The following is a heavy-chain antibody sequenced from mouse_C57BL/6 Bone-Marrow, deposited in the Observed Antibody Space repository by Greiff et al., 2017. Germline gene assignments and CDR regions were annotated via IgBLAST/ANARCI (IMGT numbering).Heavy chain of an antibody. D-gene: IGHD1-1*01. CDR1: GFSFNTYA. CDR2: IRSKSNNYAT. V-gene: IGHV10-1*01. CDR3: VRRGIYYYGSSYLSYAMDY. Sequence: EVKLVESGGGLVQPKGSLKLSCAASGFSFNTYAMNWVRQAPGKGLEWVARIRSKSNNYATYYADSVKGRFTISRDDSESMLYLQMNNLKTEDTAMYYCVRRGIYYYGSSYLSYAMDYWGQGTSVTVSS. J-gene: IGHJ4*01.